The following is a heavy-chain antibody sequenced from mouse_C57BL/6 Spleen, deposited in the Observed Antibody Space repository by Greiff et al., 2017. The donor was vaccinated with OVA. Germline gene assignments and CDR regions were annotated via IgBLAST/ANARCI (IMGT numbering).Heavy chain of an antibody. CDR2: IYPGDGDT. CDR1: GYAFSSSW. J-gene: IGHJ4*01. D-gene: IGHD2-5*01. CDR3: ARSPAYYSNLYYAMDY. Sequence: VQLQESGPELVKPGASVKISCKASGYAFSSSWMNWVKQRPGKGLEWIGRIYPGDGDTNYNGKFKGKATLTADKSSSTAYMQLSSLTSEDSAVYFCARSPAYYSNLYYAMDYWGQGTSVTVSS. V-gene: IGHV1-82*01.